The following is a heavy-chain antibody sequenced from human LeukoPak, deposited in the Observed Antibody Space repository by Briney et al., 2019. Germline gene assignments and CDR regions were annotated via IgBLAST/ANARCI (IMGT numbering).Heavy chain of an antibody. CDR1: GFTFSSYA. CDR3: ARTSYYDFWSGYYSFDY. Sequence: GGSLRLSCAASGFTFSSYAMSWVRQAPGKGLEWVSAISGSGGSTYYADSVKGRFTISRDNSKNTLYLQMNSLRAEDTAVYYCARTSYYDFWSGYYSFDYWGQGTLVTVSS. D-gene: IGHD3-3*01. V-gene: IGHV3-23*01. J-gene: IGHJ4*02. CDR2: ISGSGGST.